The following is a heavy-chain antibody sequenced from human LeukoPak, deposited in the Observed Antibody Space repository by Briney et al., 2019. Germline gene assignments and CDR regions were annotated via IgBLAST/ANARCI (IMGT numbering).Heavy chain of an antibody. CDR2: IWDDGNNK. CDR3: ARDSYQVYYGRFDP. D-gene: IGHD3-10*01. CDR1: GFSFSNHG. J-gene: IGHJ5*02. V-gene: IGHV3-33*01. Sequence: GGSLRLSCAASGFSFSNHGMHWVRQAPGKRLEWVAVIWDDGNNKRYANSVNGRFTISGDNSENTLYLQMNGLTAEDTAMYYCARDSYQVYYGRFDPWGQGTLVIVSS.